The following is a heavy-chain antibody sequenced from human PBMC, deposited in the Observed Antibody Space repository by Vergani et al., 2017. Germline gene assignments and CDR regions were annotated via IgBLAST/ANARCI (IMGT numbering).Heavy chain of an antibody. D-gene: IGHD2-15*01. V-gene: IGHV3-15*07. CDR1: GFSFRNAW. CDR2: IKNTFDRETT. Sequence: EVQLVESGGGIVKPGGSLRLSCVASGFSFRNAWMNWVRRTPGKGLEWVGRIKNTFDRETTDYAAAVQGRFTISRAYSKNTLFLQMNGPKTEDICVYYCTTESLYCGDGTCYCLSAHHYYGRDVWVQGTTVTVS. CDR3: TTESLYCGDGTCYCLSAHHYYGRDV. J-gene: IGHJ6*02.